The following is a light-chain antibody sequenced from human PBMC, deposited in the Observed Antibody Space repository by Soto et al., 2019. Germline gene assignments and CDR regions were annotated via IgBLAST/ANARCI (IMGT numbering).Light chain of an antibody. V-gene: IGKV3-15*01. J-gene: IGKJ1*01. CDR3: QQYNDWPPKRT. Sequence: EIVMTQSPVTLSVSPWERATLSCRASQTISTKLAWYQQKPGQAPRLLIYGASTRATGVPARFSGSGSGTEFTLTISSVQSEDFAVYYCQQYNDWPPKRTFGQGTKVDVK. CDR1: QTISTK. CDR2: GAS.